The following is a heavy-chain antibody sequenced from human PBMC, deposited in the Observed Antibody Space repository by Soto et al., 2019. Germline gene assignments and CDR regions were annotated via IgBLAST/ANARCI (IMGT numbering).Heavy chain of an antibody. J-gene: IGHJ4*02. Sequence: QVQLQESGPGLVEPSGTLSLTCAVYGGSIDSGNWWTWVRQPPGKGLEWVGEIYRRGSTNYNMSLESRVTISLDKSTNQLSLKLTSVTAADTAIYYCARGPRLWCQGILVTVSS. CDR1: GGSIDSGNW. CDR2: IYRRGST. V-gene: IGHV4-4*02. CDR3: ARGPRL.